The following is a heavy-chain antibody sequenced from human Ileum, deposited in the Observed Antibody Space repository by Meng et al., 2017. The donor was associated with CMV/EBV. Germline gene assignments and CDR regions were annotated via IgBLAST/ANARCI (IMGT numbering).Heavy chain of an antibody. CDR1: GFIFSSYW. J-gene: IGHJ3*02. Sequence: SLKISCAASGFIFSSYWMSWVRQAPGKGLEWVSGISWNSGSIGYADSVKGRFTISRDNAKNSLYLQMNSLRAEDTALYYCTKDKDYDSSGYYGDDAFDIWGQGTMVTVSS. CDR3: TKDKDYDSSGYYGDDAFDI. V-gene: IGHV3-9*01. D-gene: IGHD3-22*01. CDR2: ISWNSGSI.